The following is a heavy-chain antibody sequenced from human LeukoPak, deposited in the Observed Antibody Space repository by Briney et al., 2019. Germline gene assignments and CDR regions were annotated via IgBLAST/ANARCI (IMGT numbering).Heavy chain of an antibody. D-gene: IGHD1-7*01. J-gene: IGHJ3*02. Sequence: SETLSLTCTVSGGSISSSSYYWGWIRQPPGKGLEWIGSIYYSGSTNYNPSLKSRVTISVDTSKNQFSLKLSSVTAADTAVYYCASGELRVVYAFDIWGQGTMVTVSS. CDR3: ASGELRVVYAFDI. V-gene: IGHV4-39*07. CDR2: IYYSGST. CDR1: GGSISSSSYY.